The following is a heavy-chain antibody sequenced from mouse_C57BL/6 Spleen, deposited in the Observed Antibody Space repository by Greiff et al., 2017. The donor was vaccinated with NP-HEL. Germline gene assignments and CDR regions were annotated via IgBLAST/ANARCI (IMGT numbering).Heavy chain of an antibody. CDR1: GYTFTSYW. V-gene: IGHV1-53*01. J-gene: IGHJ2*01. CDR3: ARWLLRGDFDY. D-gene: IGHD2-3*01. Sequence: QVQLQQSGTELVKPGASVKLSCKASGYTFTSYWMHWVKQRPGQGLEWIGNINPSNGGTNYNEKFKSKATLTVDKSSSTAYMQLRSLTSEDSAVYYCARWLLRGDFDYWGQGTTLTVSS. CDR2: INPSNGGT.